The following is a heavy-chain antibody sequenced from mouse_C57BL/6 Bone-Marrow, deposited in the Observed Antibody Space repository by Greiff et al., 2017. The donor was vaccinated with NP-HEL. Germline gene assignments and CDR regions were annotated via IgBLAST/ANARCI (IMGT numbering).Heavy chain of an antibody. V-gene: IGHV5-4*03. Sequence: EVKLQESGGGLVKPGGSLKLSCAASGFTFSSYAMSWVRQTPEKRLEWVATISDGGSYTYYPDNVKGRFTISRDNAKNNLYLQMSHLKSEDTAMYYCARDYYALRAWFAYWGQGTLVTVSA. CDR3: ARDYYALRAWFAY. CDR2: ISDGGSYT. CDR1: GFTFSSYA. D-gene: IGHD1-1*01. J-gene: IGHJ3*01.